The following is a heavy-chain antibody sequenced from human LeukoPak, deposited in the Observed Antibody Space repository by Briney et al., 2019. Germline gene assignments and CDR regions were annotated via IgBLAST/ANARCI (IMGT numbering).Heavy chain of an antibody. Sequence: SETLPLTCTVSGGSISTYYWSWIRQPPGKGLEWIAYIDYRGSTTYNPSLRSRVTISVDTSRNQISLRLSSVTAADTAVYYCARHYGPWGQGTLVTVSS. CDR1: GGSISTYY. CDR2: IDYRGST. CDR3: ARHYGP. J-gene: IGHJ5*02. V-gene: IGHV4-59*01. D-gene: IGHD3-16*01.